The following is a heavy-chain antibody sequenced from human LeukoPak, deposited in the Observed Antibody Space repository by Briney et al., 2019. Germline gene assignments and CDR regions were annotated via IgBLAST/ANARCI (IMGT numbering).Heavy chain of an antibody. CDR1: GFTLSKFD. D-gene: IGHD7-27*01. CDR2: ISRSGSSDNT. J-gene: IGHJ4*02. Sequence: PGGSLRLSCAASGFTLSKFDMYWVRQAPGKGLECVSVISRSGSSDNTYYADSVKGRFTISRDNAKNSLYLQMNSLRAEDTAVYYCARRNWDPDYWGQGTLVTVSS. V-gene: IGHV3-21*01. CDR3: ARRNWDPDY.